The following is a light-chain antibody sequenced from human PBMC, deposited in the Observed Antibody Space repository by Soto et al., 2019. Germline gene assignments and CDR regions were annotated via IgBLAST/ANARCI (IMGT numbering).Light chain of an antibody. CDR2: FDS. CDR3: HVWDKSSNHVV. Sequence: SYELTQPPSVSVAPGQTASIACGGSNIGSKNIHWYQQRPGQAPVLVIFFDSVRPSGIPARFSGSNSGNTATLTISRVEAGDEADYYCHVWDKSSNHVVFGGGTQLTVL. CDR1: NIGSKN. V-gene: IGLV3-21*04. J-gene: IGLJ2*01.